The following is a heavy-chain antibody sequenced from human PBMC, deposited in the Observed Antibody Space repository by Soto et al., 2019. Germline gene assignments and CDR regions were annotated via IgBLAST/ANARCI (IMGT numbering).Heavy chain of an antibody. D-gene: IGHD3-22*01. CDR3: ARVSYDSSGYYVETFDY. CDR1: GGSFSGYY. V-gene: IGHV4-34*01. Sequence: QVQLQQWGAGLLKPSETLSLTCAVYGGSFSGYYWSWIRQPPGKGLEWIGEINHSGSTNYNPSLKSRVTRSVDTSKNQFSLKLSSVTAADTAVYYCARVSYDSSGYYVETFDYWGQGTLVTVSS. CDR2: INHSGST. J-gene: IGHJ4*02.